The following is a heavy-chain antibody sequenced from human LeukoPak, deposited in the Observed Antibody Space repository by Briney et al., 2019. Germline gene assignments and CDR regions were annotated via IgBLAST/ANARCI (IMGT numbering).Heavy chain of an antibody. Sequence: ASVKVSCKVSGYTLTEFSMHWVREAPGEGLVWMGGFDPEDGETIYAQKFQGRVTMTEDTSTDTAYMELSSLRSEDTAVYYCATYSSGWYYFDYWGQGTLVTVSS. V-gene: IGHV1-24*01. J-gene: IGHJ4*02. CDR3: ATYSSGWYYFDY. CDR1: GYTLTEFS. D-gene: IGHD6-13*01. CDR2: FDPEDGET.